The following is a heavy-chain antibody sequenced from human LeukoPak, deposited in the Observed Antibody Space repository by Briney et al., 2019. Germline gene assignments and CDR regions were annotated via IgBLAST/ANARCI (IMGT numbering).Heavy chain of an antibody. Sequence: SETLSLTCAVYGGSFSGYYWSWIRQPPGKGLEWIGEINHSGSTNYNPSLKSRVTISVDTSKNQFSLKLSSVTAADTAVYYCARGGGVGGYYYGSGSYYNGVERLTGKKLGYYGMDVWGQGTTVTVSS. CDR3: ARGGGVGGYYYGSGSYYNGVERLTGKKLGYYGMDV. D-gene: IGHD3-10*01. J-gene: IGHJ6*02. CDR2: INHSGST. V-gene: IGHV4-34*01. CDR1: GGSFSGYY.